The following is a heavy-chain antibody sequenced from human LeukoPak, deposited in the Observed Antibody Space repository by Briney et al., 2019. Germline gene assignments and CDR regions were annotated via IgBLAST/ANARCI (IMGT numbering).Heavy chain of an antibody. D-gene: IGHD3-10*01. J-gene: IGHJ5*02. CDR3: ARCWGSGSYYQYNWFDP. V-gene: IGHV1-69*04. Sequence: SVKVSCKASGGTFSSYAISWVRQAPGQGLEWMGRIIPILGTANYAQKFQGRVTITADKSTSTAYMELSSLRSEDTAVYYCARCWGSGSYYQYNWFDPWGQGTPVTVSS. CDR2: IIPILGTA. CDR1: GGTFSSYA.